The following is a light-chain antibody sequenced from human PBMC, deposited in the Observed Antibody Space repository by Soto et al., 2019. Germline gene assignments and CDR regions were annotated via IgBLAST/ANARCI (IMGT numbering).Light chain of an antibody. CDR2: GAS. CDR1: HTVGSN. J-gene: IGKJ5*01. Sequence: EIILTHSPATLSLSPVEGVTLSCSASHTVGSNLAWYQQKPGQSPRLVIYGASTRATGVPARFSGSGSGTEFTLTIFSLQSEDFAVYYCQQYNNWPITFGQGTRLEI. CDR3: QQYNNWPIT. V-gene: IGKV3-15*01.